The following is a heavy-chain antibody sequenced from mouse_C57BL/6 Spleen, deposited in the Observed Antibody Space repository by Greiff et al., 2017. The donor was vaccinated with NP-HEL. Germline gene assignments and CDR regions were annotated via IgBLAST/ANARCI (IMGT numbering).Heavy chain of an antibody. CDR2: IDPSDSYT. CDR3: ARRGTGRGGYFDY. V-gene: IGHV1-59*01. Sequence: QVQLQQPGAELVRPGTSVKLSCKASGYTFTSYWMHWVKQRPGQGLEWIGVIDPSDSYTNYNQKFKGKATLTVDTSSSTAYMQLSSLTSEDSAVYYCARRGTGRGGYFDYWGQGTTLTVSS. CDR1: GYTFTSYW. J-gene: IGHJ2*01. D-gene: IGHD4-1*01.